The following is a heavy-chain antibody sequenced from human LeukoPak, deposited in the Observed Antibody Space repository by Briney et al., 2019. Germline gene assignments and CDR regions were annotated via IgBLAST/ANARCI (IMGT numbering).Heavy chain of an antibody. CDR3: ARDKAAAGVDAFDI. CDR1: GYTFTCYG. D-gene: IGHD6-13*01. CDR2: ISAYNGNT. J-gene: IGHJ3*02. Sequence: ASVKVSCTASGYTFTCYGISWVRQAPGQGLEWMGWISAYNGNTNYAQKLQGRVTMTTDTSTSTAYMELRSLRSDDTAVYYCARDKAAAGVDAFDIWGQGTMVTVSS. V-gene: IGHV1-18*01.